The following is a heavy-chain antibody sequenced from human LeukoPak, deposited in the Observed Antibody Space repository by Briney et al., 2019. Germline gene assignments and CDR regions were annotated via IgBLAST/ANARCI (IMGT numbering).Heavy chain of an antibody. D-gene: IGHD2-15*01. CDR1: GFTFSSYA. CDR3: ARCHIQSPRTTQVLYYYYGMDV. V-gene: IGHV3-23*01. J-gene: IGHJ6*02. Sequence: GGSLRLSCAASGFTFSSYAMSWVRQAPGKGLEWVSAISGSGGSTYYADSVEGRFTISRDNSKNTLYLQMNSLRAEDTAVYYCARCHIQSPRTTQVLYYYYGMDVWGQGTTVTVSS. CDR2: ISGSGGST.